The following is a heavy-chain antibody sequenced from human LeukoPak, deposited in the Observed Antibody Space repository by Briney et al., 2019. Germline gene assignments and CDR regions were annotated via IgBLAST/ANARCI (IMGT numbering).Heavy chain of an antibody. CDR2: ISGSGGRT. Sequence: SGGSLRLSCAASGFTFRSYAMGWVRQAPGKGLEWVSVISGSGGRTNYADSVKGRFTISRDNSMNTLYLHMNTLRAEDTAVYYCAKDSKYSYGYPPDYWGQGTLVTVSS. J-gene: IGHJ4*02. CDR3: AKDSKYSYGYPPDY. CDR1: GFTFRSYA. V-gene: IGHV3-23*01. D-gene: IGHD5-18*01.